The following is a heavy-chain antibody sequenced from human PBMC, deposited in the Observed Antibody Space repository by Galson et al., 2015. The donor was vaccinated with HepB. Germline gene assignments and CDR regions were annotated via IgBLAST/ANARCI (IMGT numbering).Heavy chain of an antibody. CDR1: GFTFSSYA. CDR3: VKELSNTIAAAGKAGNY. Sequence: SLRLSCAAFGFTFSSYAMHWVRQAPGKGLEYVSAISSNGGSTYYADSVKGRFTISRDNSKNTLYLQMSSLRAEDTAVYYCVKELSNTIAAAGKAGNYWGQGTLVTVSS. J-gene: IGHJ4*02. CDR2: ISSNGGST. V-gene: IGHV3-64D*06. D-gene: IGHD6-13*01.